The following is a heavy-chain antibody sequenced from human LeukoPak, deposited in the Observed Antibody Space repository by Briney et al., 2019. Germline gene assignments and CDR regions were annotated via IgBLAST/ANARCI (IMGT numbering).Heavy chain of an antibody. J-gene: IGHJ6*03. CDR1: GYSFTSYW. CDR3: ARHHGDEYCSGGSCYYYYYYMDV. V-gene: IGHV5-51*01. CDR2: IYPGESDT. D-gene: IGHD2-15*01. Sequence: GESLKISCKGSGYSFTSYWIGCVRQMPGKGLEWMGIIYPGESDTRYSPSFQGQVTISADKSISTAYLQWSSLKASDTAMYYCARHHGDEYCSGGSCYYYYYYMDVWGKGTTVTVSS.